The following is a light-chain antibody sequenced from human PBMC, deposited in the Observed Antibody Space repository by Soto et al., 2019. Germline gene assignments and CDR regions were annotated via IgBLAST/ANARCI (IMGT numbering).Light chain of an antibody. CDR2: GAS. V-gene: IGKV3-20*01. Sequence: EIVLTQSPGTLSLSPGERATLSCRASQSVSSSYLAWYQQKPGQAPRLLIYGASSRATGIPDRFSGSGYGTDFTLTIIRLEPEDFAVYYCQQYGSSPRTFGQGTKV. CDR1: QSVSSSY. J-gene: IGKJ1*01. CDR3: QQYGSSPRT.